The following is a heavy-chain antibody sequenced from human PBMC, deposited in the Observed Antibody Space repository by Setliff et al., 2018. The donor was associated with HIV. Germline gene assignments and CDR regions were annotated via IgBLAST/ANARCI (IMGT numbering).Heavy chain of an antibody. CDR3: VRMRGYSSSPKYFDY. D-gene: IGHD6-6*01. CDR2: IYWDDDK. J-gene: IGHJ4*02. CDR1: GFSLSTSGVG. Sequence: ESGPTLVNPTQTLTLTCTFSGFSLSTSGVGVGWIRQPPGKALEWLAVIYWDDDKRYSPSLKNRLTITKDTSKNQVVLTLTDLDPVDTATYYCVRMRGYSSSPKYFDYWGQGRLVTVSS. V-gene: IGHV2-5*02.